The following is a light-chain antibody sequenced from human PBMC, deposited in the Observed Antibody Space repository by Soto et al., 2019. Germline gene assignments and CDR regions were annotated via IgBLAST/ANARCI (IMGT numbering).Light chain of an antibody. V-gene: IGKV3-20*01. CDR3: QQYDHSPRT. J-gene: IGKJ1*01. Sequence: EIVLTQSPGTLSLSPGERATISCRASQRVSSRYFAWFQQRPGQVPRLLIFGSSSRAPGIPDRFSGSGSGTDFTLSISRREPEDFGVYYCQQYDHSPRTFVQGSKVEIK. CDR1: QRVSSRY. CDR2: GSS.